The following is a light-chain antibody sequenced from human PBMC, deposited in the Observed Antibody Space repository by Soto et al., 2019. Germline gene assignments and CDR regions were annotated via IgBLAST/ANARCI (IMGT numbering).Light chain of an antibody. CDR2: EDN. CDR1: SGSIASNY. Sequence: NFMLTQSHSVSESPGKTVTIPCTRSSGSIASNYVQWYQQRPGSAPTTVIYEDNQRPSGVPDRFSGSIDSSSNSASLTISGLKIEDEADYYCQSYDSSNHVVFGGGTKLTVL. V-gene: IGLV6-57*04. J-gene: IGLJ2*01. CDR3: QSYDSSNHVV.